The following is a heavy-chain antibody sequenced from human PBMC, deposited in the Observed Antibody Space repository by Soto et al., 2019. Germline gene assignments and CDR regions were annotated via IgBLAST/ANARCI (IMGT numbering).Heavy chain of an antibody. Sequence: QLQLQESGSGLVKPSQTLSLTCAVSGGSISSGGYSWSWIRQPPGKGLEWIGYIYHSGSTYYNPSLQSRVTISVDRSKNQFSLKLSSVTAADTAVYYCARGRDYDFWSGYLGYFDYWGQGTLVTVSS. D-gene: IGHD3-3*01. J-gene: IGHJ4*02. V-gene: IGHV4-30-2*01. CDR2: IYHSGST. CDR3: ARGRDYDFWSGYLGYFDY. CDR1: GGSISSGGYS.